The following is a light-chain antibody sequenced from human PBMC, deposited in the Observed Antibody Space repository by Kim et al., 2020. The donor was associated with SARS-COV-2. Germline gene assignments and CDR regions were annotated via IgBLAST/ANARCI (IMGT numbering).Light chain of an antibody. V-gene: IGKV3-15*01. Sequence: EIVLTQSPGTLSVSPGARATLSCRASQSVSSNLAWYQQKPGQAPRLLIYGASTRATGIPARFSGSGSGTEFTLTISSLQSEDFAVYYCQQYNNWSRTFGQGTKVDIK. J-gene: IGKJ1*01. CDR2: GAS. CDR1: QSVSSN. CDR3: QQYNNWSRT.